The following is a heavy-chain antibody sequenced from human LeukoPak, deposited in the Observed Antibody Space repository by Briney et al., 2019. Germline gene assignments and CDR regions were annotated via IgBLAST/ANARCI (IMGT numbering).Heavy chain of an antibody. CDR2: INPDSGGT. CDR1: GYTFTGYY. Sequence: ASVKVSCKASGYTFTGYYVHWVRQAPGQGLEWMGRINPDSGGTNYAQKFQGRVTMTRDTSITTGYMELSRLRSDDTAMYYCARSRSTSGYSVLDYWGQGILVTISS. CDR3: ARSRSTSGYSVLDY. V-gene: IGHV1-2*06. D-gene: IGHD3-22*01. J-gene: IGHJ4*02.